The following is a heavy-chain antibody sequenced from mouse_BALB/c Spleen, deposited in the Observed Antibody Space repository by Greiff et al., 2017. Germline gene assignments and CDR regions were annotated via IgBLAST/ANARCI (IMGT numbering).Heavy chain of an antibody. CDR3: ARSGGYYWFAY. D-gene: IGHD2-3*01. J-gene: IGHJ3*01. CDR1: GFTFSSFG. Sequence: EVHLVESGGGLVQPGGSRKLSCAASGFTFSSFGMHWVRQAPEKGLEWVAYISSGSSTIYYADTVKGRFTISRDNPKNTLFLQMTSLRSEDTAMYYCARSGGYYWFAYWGQGTLVTVSA. CDR2: ISSGSSTI. V-gene: IGHV5-17*02.